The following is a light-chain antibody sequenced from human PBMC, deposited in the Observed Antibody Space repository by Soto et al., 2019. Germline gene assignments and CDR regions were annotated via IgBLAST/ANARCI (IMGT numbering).Light chain of an antibody. CDR3: QQYGSSRLT. Sequence: EIVLTQSPGTLSLSPGERVTLSCRASQSVSSNYLAWYQQIPGQAPRLLIYAASSRATGTPDRFSGSGSGTDFTLTISRLEPEDSAVDYCQQYGSSRLTFGGGTRVEIK. CDR2: AAS. CDR1: QSVSSNY. J-gene: IGKJ4*01. V-gene: IGKV3-20*01.